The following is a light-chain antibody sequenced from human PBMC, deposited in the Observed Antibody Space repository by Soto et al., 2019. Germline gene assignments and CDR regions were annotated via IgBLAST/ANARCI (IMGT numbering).Light chain of an antibody. V-gene: IGKV3-20*01. Sequence: EILLTQSPGTLSLSPGERATLSCGASQSVSNNYSACYQKKPGQATRLLIYGASNRASGIPDRLSGSGSGKEFTLTISRMEPEDFAVYYCQQYGSSGTFGHGTQVDIK. CDR1: QSVSNNY. J-gene: IGKJ1*01. CDR3: QQYGSSGT. CDR2: GAS.